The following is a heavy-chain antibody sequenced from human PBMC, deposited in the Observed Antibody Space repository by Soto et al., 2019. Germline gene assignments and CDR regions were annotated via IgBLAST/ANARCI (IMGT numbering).Heavy chain of an antibody. CDR2: IIPIFGTA. D-gene: IGHD2-15*01. J-gene: IGHJ3*02. V-gene: IGHV1-69*13. CDR3: ARAPVDCSDGSCYSEDAFDI. Sequence: SVKVSCKASGGTFSSYAISWVRQAPGQGLEWMGGIIPIFGTANYAQKFQGRVTITADESTSTAYMELSRLRSEDTAVYYCARAPVDCSDGSCYSEDAFDIWGQGTMVTVSS. CDR1: GGTFSSYA.